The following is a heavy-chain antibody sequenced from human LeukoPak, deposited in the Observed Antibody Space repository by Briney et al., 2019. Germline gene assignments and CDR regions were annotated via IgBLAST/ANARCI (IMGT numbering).Heavy chain of an antibody. CDR1: GYTLTELS. D-gene: IGHD5-18*01. CDR2: FDPEDGET. CDR3: ATGVAIQLWYHFDY. J-gene: IGHJ4*02. V-gene: IGHV1-24*01. Sequence: ASVKVSCEVSGYTLTELSMHWVRQAPGKGVEWMGGFDPEDGETIYAQKFQGRVTMSEDTSTDTDYMELSSLRSEDTAVYYCATGVAIQLWYHFDYWGQGTLVTVSS.